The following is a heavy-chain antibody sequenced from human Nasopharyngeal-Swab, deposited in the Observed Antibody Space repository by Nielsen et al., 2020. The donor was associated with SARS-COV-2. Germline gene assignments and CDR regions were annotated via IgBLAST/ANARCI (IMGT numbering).Heavy chain of an antibody. V-gene: IGHV5-51*01. J-gene: IGHJ4*02. D-gene: IGHD1-26*01. CDR2: IYPGDSDS. CDR3: ARRSGEGGFDY. CDR1: GSTFTRYW. Sequence: GGSLRLSCKGFGSTFTRYWIGWVRQMPGKGLEWMGIIYPGDSDSRYSPSFQGQVTISVDKSISTAYLQWSSLKASDTAMYYCARRSGEGGFDYWGQGTLVTVSS.